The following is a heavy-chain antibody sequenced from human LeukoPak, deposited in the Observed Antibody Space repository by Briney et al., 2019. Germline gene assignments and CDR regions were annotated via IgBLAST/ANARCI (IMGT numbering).Heavy chain of an antibody. CDR1: GYTFTGYY. V-gene: IGHV1-2*02. CDR3: ARVVPAAISYYYYYMDV. CDR2: INPNSGGT. J-gene: IGHJ6*03. Sequence: ASVKVSCKASGYTFTGYYMHWVRQAPGQGLEWMGWINPNSGGTNYAQKFQGRVTMTRDTSISTAYMELSRLRSDDTAVYYCARVVPAAISYYYYYMDVWGKGTTVTVSS. D-gene: IGHD2-2*02.